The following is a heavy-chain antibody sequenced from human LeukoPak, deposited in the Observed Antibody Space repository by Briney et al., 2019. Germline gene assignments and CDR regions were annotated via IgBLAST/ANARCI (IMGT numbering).Heavy chain of an antibody. CDR1: GGSFSGYY. CDR3: ARTSVGQQLVRRISWFDP. V-gene: IGHV4-34*01. Sequence: SETLSLTCAVYGGSFSGYYWSWIRQPPGKGLEWIGEINHSGSTNYNPFLKSRVTISVDTSKNQFSLKLSSVTAADTAVYYCARTSVGQQLVRRISWFDPWGQGTLVTVSS. D-gene: IGHD6-13*01. CDR2: INHSGST. J-gene: IGHJ5*02.